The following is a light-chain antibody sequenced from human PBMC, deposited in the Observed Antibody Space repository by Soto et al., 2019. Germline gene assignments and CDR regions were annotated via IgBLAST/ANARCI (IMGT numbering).Light chain of an antibody. Sequence: EIVMTQSPATLSVSPGERATLSCRASQGVGSNLSVYDQKRGQGPRVLIYVASTRATGIPARFSGSGSGTEFSLTILSLQSEDFAVYYCQQYNNWPWTFGHGTKVDIK. V-gene: IGKV3D-15*01. CDR3: QQYNNWPWT. CDR1: QGVGSN. J-gene: IGKJ1*01. CDR2: VAS.